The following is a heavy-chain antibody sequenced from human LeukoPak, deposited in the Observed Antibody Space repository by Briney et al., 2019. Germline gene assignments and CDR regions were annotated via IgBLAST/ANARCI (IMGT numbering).Heavy chain of an antibody. V-gene: IGHV3-23*01. CDR3: ATHLIAVAGGFDY. D-gene: IGHD6-19*01. Sequence: GGSLRLSCAASGFTFSSYAMSWVRQAPGKGLEWVSAISGSGGSTYYADSVKGRFTISRDNSKNTLYLQMNSLRAEDTAEYYCATHLIAVAGGFDYWGQGTLVTVSS. J-gene: IGHJ4*02. CDR1: GFTFSSYA. CDR2: ISGSGGST.